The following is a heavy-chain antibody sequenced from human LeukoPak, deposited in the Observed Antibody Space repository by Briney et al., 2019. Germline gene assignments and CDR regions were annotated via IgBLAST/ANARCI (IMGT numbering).Heavy chain of an antibody. J-gene: IGHJ4*02. CDR3: ARDFAVRGAPSDY. V-gene: IGHV3-21*01. CDR2: ISSSSSYI. D-gene: IGHD3-10*01. CDR1: GFTSSSYS. Sequence: GGSLRLSCAASGFTSSSYSMNWVRQAPGKGLEWVSSISSSSSYIYYADSVKGRFTISRDNAKNSLYLQMNSLRAEDTAVYYCARDFAVRGAPSDYWGQGTLVTVSS.